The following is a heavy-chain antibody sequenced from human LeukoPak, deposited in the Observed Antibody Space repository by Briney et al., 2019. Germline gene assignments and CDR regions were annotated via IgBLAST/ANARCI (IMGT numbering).Heavy chain of an antibody. D-gene: IGHD6-13*01. V-gene: IGHV4-34*01. CDR3: ARGTRFDSSSWYSLRYTKKYYFDY. CDR2: INHSGST. CDR1: GGSFSGYY. Sequence: SETLSLTCAVYGGSFSGYYWSWIRQPPGKGLEWIGEINHSGSTNYNPSLKSRVTISVDTSKNQFSLKLSSVTAADTAVYYCARGTRFDSSSWYSLRYTKKYYFDYWGQGTLVTVSS. J-gene: IGHJ4*02.